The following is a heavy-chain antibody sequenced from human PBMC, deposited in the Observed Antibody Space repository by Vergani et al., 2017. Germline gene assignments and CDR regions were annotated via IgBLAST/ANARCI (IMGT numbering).Heavy chain of an antibody. J-gene: IGHJ6*03. D-gene: IGHD3-3*01. CDR2: IYTSGST. V-gene: IGHV4-61*02. CDR3: ARSNYDFWSGYLPSDYYYYMDV. Sequence: QLLLKESGPGVVKPSETLSLICNVSGGSVSGSGYYWSWIRQPAGKGLEWIGRIYTSGSTNYNPSLKSRVTMSVDTSKNQFSLKLSSVTAADTAVYYCARSNYDFWSGYLPSDYYYYMDVWGKGTTVTVSS. CDR1: GGSVSGSGYY.